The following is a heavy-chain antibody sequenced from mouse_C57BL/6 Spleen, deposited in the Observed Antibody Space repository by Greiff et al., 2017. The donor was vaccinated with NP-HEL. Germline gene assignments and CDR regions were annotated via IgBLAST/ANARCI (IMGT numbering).Heavy chain of an antibody. D-gene: IGHD2-3*01. Sequence: VQLKESGPELVKPGASVKMSCKASGYTFTDYNMHWVKQSHGKSLEWIGYINPNNGGTSYNQKFKGKATLTVNKSSSTAYMELRSLTSEDSAVYYCARSGGWLLLAYWGQGTLVTVSA. CDR2: INPNNGGT. V-gene: IGHV1-22*01. CDR3: ARSGGWLLLAY. J-gene: IGHJ3*01. CDR1: GYTFTDYN.